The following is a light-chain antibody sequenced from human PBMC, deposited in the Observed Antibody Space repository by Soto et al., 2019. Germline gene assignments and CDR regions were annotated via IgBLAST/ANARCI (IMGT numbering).Light chain of an antibody. J-gene: IGKJ4*01. CDR2: GAS. V-gene: IGKV3-15*01. CDR1: QSVSSN. CDR3: QQYNNWPPLT. Sequence: TLSVSPGERATLSCRASQSVSSNLAWYQQKPGQAPRLLIYGASTRATGIPARFSGSGSGTEFTLTISSLQSEDFAVYYCQQYNNWPPLTFGGTTKVDIK.